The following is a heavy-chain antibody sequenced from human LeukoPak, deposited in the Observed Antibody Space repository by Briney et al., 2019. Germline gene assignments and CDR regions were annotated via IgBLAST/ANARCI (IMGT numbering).Heavy chain of an antibody. D-gene: IGHD3-10*01. CDR1: GFTFSSYA. CDR3: AKSRERLLWFGELLSDFDY. V-gene: IGHV3-23*01. Sequence: GGSLRLSCTASGFTFSSYAMSWVRQAPGKGLEWVSAISGSGGSTYYADSVKGRFTISRDNSKNTLYLQMNSLRAEDTAVYYCAKSRERLLWFGELLSDFDYRGQGTLVTVSS. CDR2: ISGSGGST. J-gene: IGHJ4*02.